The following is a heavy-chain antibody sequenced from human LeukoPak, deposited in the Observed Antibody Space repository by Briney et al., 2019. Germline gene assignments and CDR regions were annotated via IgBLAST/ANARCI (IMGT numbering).Heavy chain of an antibody. CDR3: ARRDRDGYITFDY. D-gene: IGHD5-24*01. J-gene: IGHJ4*02. CDR2: IYYSGST. Sequence: GSLRLSCAASGFTFSTYAMSWVRQAPGKGLEWIGSIYYSGSTYYNPSLKSRVTISVDTSKNQFSLKLSSVTAADTAVYYCARRDRDGYITFDYWGQGTLVTVSS. V-gene: IGHV4-39*01. CDR1: GFTFSTYA.